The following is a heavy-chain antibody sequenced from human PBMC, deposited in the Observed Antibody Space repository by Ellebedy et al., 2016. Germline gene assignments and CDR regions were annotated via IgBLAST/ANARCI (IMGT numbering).Heavy chain of an antibody. CDR1: GLTVSSFF. V-gene: IGHV3-21*01. J-gene: IGHJ5*02. Sequence: GGSLRLXXAPSGLTVSSFFMGWVRQAPGKGLEWVSSITSRGDYIYYADSVKGRFTISRDNAKNSLFLQMNSLRAEDTAVYYCVRGVGGTSLNWFDPWGQGTLVTVSS. CDR2: ITSRGDYI. CDR3: VRGVGGTSLNWFDP. D-gene: IGHD3-16*01.